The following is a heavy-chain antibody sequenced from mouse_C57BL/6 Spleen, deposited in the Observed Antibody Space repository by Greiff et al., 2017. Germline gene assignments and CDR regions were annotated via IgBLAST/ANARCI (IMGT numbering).Heavy chain of an antibody. Sequence: EVHLVESGGGLVKPGGSLKLSCAASGFTFSDYGMHWVRQAPEKGLEWVAYISSGSSTIYYADTVKGRFTISRDNAKNTLFLQMTSLGSEDTAMYYCARPYGNYVNYCDYWGQGTTLTVSS. CDR3: ARPYGNYVNYCDY. D-gene: IGHD2-1*01. CDR2: ISSGSSTI. J-gene: IGHJ2*01. V-gene: IGHV5-17*01. CDR1: GFTFSDYG.